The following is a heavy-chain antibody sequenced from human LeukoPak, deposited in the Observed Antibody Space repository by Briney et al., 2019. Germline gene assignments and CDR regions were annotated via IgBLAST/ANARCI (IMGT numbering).Heavy chain of an antibody. CDR3: ARMGINSPLYYFDY. D-gene: IGHD7-27*01. CDR1: GGSISTYY. J-gene: IGHJ4*02. V-gene: IGHV4-59*12. Sequence: SETLSLTCTVSGGSISTYYWNWIRQPPGKGLEWIGYIYYSGSTYYNPSLKSRVTISVDTSKNQFSLKLSSVTAADTAVYYCARMGINSPLYYFDYWGQGTLVTVSS. CDR2: IYYSGST.